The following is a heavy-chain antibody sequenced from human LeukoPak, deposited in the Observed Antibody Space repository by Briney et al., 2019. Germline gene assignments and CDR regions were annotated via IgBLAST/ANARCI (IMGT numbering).Heavy chain of an antibody. V-gene: IGHV3-23*01. CDR1: GFSFRSYA. J-gene: IGHJ1*01. CDR2: ISGSGTNT. CDR3: AKDIEAAAGTYFQH. D-gene: IGHD6-13*01. Sequence: PGGSLRLSCAASGFSFRSYAMSWVRQAPGKGLEWVSAISGSGTNTYYADSVKGRFTISRDNSKNTLDLQMNSLRAEDTALYYCAKDIEAAAGTYFQHWGQGTLVTVSS.